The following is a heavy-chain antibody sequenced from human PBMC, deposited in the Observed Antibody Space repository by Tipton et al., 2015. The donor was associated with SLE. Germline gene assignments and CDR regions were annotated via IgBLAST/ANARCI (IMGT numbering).Heavy chain of an antibody. CDR2: IYYRGST. CDR3: ARGRRRDFYYYYYRDV. V-gene: IGHV4-59*01. J-gene: IGHJ6*03. Sequence: LRLSCTVSGGSINSYYWSWIRQPPGKGLEWVGYIYYRGSTIYNPSLKSRVTISVDTSKNQFSLKLNSVTAADTAVYYCARGRRRDFYYYYYRDVCGKGTTVAVSS. CDR1: GGSINSYY.